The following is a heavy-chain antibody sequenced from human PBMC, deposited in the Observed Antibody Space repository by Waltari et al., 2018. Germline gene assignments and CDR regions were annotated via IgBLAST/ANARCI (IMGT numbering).Heavy chain of an antibody. J-gene: IGHJ5*02. V-gene: IGHV4-61*09. D-gene: IGHD3-22*01. Sequence: QVQLQESGPGLVKPSQTLSLTCTVSGGSISSGSYYWSWIRQPAGKGLEWIGYIYTSGSTNYNPSLKSRVTISVDTSKIQFSLKLSSVTAADTAVYYCARSPQYYYDSSASVWFDPWGQGTLVTVSS. CDR3: ARSPQYYYDSSASVWFDP. CDR1: GGSISSGSYY. CDR2: IYTSGST.